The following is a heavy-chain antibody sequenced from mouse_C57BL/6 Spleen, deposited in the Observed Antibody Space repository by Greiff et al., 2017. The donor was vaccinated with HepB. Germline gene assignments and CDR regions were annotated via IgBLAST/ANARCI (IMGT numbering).Heavy chain of an antibody. CDR3: ARPAFDY. V-gene: IGHV5-17*01. CDR2: ISSGSSTI. CDR1: GFTFSDYG. J-gene: IGHJ2*01. Sequence: EVQLMESGGGLVKPGGSLKLSCAASGFTFSDYGMHWVRQAPEKGLEWVAYISSGSSTIYYADTVKGRFTISRDNAKNTLFLQLTSLRSEDTAMYYCARPAFDYRGQGTTLTVSS.